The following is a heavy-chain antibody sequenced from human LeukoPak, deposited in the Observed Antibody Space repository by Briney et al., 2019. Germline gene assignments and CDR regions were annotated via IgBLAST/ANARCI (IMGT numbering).Heavy chain of an antibody. D-gene: IGHD3-3*01. CDR1: GGSVSSGGYY. V-gene: IGHV4-30-2*01. CDR3: ARVVAFWSGYYITKPFDY. CDR2: IYHSGST. J-gene: IGHJ4*02. Sequence: PSETLSLTCTVSGGSVSSGGYYWSWIRQPPGKGLEWIGYIYHSGSTYYNPSLKSRVTISVDRSKNQFSLKLSSVTAADTAVYYCARVVAFWSGYYITKPFDYWGQGTLVTVSS.